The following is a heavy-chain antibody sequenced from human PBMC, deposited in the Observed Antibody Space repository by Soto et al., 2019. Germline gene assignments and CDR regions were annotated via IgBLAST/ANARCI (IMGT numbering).Heavy chain of an antibody. CDR3: ARDPSVVVAATDWWFDP. CDR2: ISSSGSTI. CDR1: GFTFSDYY. V-gene: IGHV3-11*01. J-gene: IGHJ5*02. Sequence: LRLSCAASGFTFSDYYMSWIRQAPGKGLEWVSYISSSGSTIYYADSVKGRFTISRDNAKNSLYLQMNSLRAEDTAVYYCARDPSVVVAATDWWFDPWGQGTLVTVSS. D-gene: IGHD2-15*01.